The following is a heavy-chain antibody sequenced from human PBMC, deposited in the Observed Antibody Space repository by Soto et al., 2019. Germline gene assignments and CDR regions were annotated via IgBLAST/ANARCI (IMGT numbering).Heavy chain of an antibody. CDR3: GRDRRCGNGSNLGFDY. CDR1: GFSFSSYA. CDR2: ISFDGRNK. V-gene: IGHV3-30*04. Sequence: QVQLVESGGGVVQPGRSLRLSCAASGFSFSSYAMHWVRQAPGKGLEWVAVISFDGRNKYYADSVKDRFTVSRDNSKNALYVQMNSLRAADTAVYYCGRDRRCGNGSNLGFDYWGQGILVTVSS. J-gene: IGHJ4*02. D-gene: IGHD3-16*01.